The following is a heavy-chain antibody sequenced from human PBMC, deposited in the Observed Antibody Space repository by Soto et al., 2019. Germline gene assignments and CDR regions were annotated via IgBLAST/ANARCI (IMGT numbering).Heavy chain of an antibody. CDR3: ARDRSSGYFYFDY. D-gene: IGHD3-22*01. Sequence: QVQLQESGPGLVKTSQTLSLTCTVSGGSISSGGYYWSWIRQHPGKGLEWIGYIYYSGSTYYNPSLKSRVTISVDTSKNQFSLKLSSVTAADTAVYYCARDRSSGYFYFDYWGQGTLVTVSS. J-gene: IGHJ4*02. CDR1: GGSISSGGYY. CDR2: IYYSGST. V-gene: IGHV4-31*03.